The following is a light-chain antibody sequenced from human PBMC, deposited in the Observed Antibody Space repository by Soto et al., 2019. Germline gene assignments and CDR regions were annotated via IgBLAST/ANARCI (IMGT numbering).Light chain of an antibody. V-gene: IGLV2-14*01. CDR2: EVS. J-gene: IGLJ1*01. CDR3: SSYTGSSTPYV. Sequence: QSVLTQPASVSGSPGQSITISCTGTSSDVGGYNYVSWYQQHPGKAPKLMIYEVSNRPSGVSNRFSGSKSGNTASLTISGLQAEDEADDYCSSYTGSSTPYVFGTGTKLTVL. CDR1: SSDVGGYNY.